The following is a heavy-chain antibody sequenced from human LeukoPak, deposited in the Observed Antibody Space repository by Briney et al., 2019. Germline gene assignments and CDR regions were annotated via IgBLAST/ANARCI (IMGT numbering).Heavy chain of an antibody. CDR2: ISSSSSTI. CDR1: GFTFSSYS. J-gene: IGHJ4*02. D-gene: IGHD3-22*01. CDR3: ARDGSLYYDSSGYYDY. Sequence: GGSLRLSCAASGFTFSSYSMNWVRQAPGKGLEWVSYISSSSSTIYYADSVKGRFTISRDNAKNSLYLQMNSLRDKDTAVYYCARDGSLYYDSSGYYDYWGQGTLVTVSS. V-gene: IGHV3-48*02.